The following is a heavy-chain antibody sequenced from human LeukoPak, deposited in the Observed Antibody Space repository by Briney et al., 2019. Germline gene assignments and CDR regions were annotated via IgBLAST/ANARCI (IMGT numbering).Heavy chain of an antibody. Sequence: ASVRVSCKASGYTFTSYGISWVRQAPGQGLEWMGWISAYNGNTNYAQKLQGRVTMTTDTSTSTAYMELRSLRSDDTAVYYCARVLVVDTAMVSWGQGTLVTVSS. V-gene: IGHV1-18*01. J-gene: IGHJ4*02. CDR1: GYTFTSYG. D-gene: IGHD5-18*01. CDR2: ISAYNGNT. CDR3: ARVLVVDTAMVS.